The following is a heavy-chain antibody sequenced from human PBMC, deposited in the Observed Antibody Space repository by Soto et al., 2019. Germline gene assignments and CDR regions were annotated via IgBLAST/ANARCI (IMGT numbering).Heavy chain of an antibody. CDR1: GGSISSGGYY. D-gene: IGHD5-12*01. CDR2: IYYSGST. CDR3: ARVSSHFRDLVAHAY. J-gene: IGHJ1*01. V-gene: IGHV4-31*03. Sequence: SETLSLTCTVSGGSISSGGYYWSWIRQHPGKGLEWIGYIYYSGSTYYNPSLKSRVTISVDTSKNQFSLKLSSVTAADTAVYYCARVSSHFRDLVAHAYSAQGTLVIVSS.